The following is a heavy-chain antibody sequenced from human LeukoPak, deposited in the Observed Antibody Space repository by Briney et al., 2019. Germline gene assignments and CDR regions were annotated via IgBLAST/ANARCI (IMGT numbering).Heavy chain of an antibody. CDR3: ARDRGYCSSTSCSPFDY. J-gene: IGHJ4*02. D-gene: IGHD2-2*01. V-gene: IGHV4-4*07. CDR1: GGSISSYY. CDR2: IYTSGST. Sequence: SETLSLTCTVSGGSISSYYLSWIRQPAGKGLEWIGRIYTSGSTNYNPSLKSRVTMSVDTSKNQFSLKLSSVTAADTAVYYCARDRGYCSSTSCSPFDYWGQGTLVTVSS.